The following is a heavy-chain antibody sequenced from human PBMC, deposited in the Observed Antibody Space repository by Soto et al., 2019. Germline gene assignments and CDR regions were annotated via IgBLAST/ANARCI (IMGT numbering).Heavy chain of an antibody. CDR2: IYWNDDK. D-gene: IGHD2-15*01. CDR3: AHSGSYCSGGSCYFYQFDP. J-gene: IGHJ5*02. Sequence: SGPTLVNPTQTLTLTCTFSGFSLSTSGVGVGWIRQPPGKALEWLALIYWNDDKRYSPSLKSRLTITKDTSKNQVVLTMTNMDPVDTATYYCAHSGSYCSGGSCYFYQFDPWGQGTLVTVSS. CDR1: GFSLSTSGVG. V-gene: IGHV2-5*01.